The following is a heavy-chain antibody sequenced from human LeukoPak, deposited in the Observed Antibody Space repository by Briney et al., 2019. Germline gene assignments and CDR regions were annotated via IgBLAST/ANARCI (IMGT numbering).Heavy chain of an antibody. D-gene: IGHD6-19*01. CDR1: GFTFSSYS. CDR3: TRDRIDGYSSGWYNSDFDY. CDR2: IRSKAYGGTT. Sequence: GGSLRLSCAASGFTFSSYSMNWVRQAPGKGLEWVGFIRSKAYGGTTEYAASVKGRFTISRDDSKSIAYLQMNSLKTEDTAVYYCTRDRIDGYSSGWYNSDFDYWGQGTLVTVSS. V-gene: IGHV3-49*04. J-gene: IGHJ4*02.